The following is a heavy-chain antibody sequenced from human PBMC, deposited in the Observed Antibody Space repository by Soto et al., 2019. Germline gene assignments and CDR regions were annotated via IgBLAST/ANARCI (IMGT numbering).Heavy chain of an antibody. CDR2: ISSSSSYI. Sequence: GGSLRLSCAASGFTFSSYSMNWVRQAPGKGLEWVSSISSSSSYIYYADSVKGRFTISRDNAKNSLYLQMNSLRAEDTAVYYCARDQFPYYDFWSWFDPWGQGTLV. D-gene: IGHD3-3*01. CDR1: GFTFSSYS. J-gene: IGHJ5*02. V-gene: IGHV3-21*01. CDR3: ARDQFPYYDFWSWFDP.